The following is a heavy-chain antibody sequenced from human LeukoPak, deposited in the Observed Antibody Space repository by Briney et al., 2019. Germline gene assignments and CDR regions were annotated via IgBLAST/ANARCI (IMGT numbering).Heavy chain of an antibody. V-gene: IGHV4-34*01. D-gene: IGHD6-13*01. CDR2: INHSGST. CDR3: ARRGGSSWYAY. J-gene: IGHJ4*02. CDR1: GGSFSGYY. Sequence: PSETLSLTCAVYGGSFSGYYWSWIRQPPGKGLEWIGEINHSGSTNYNPSLKSRVTISVDTSKNQFSLKLSSVTAADTAVYYCARRGGSSWYAYWGQGTLVTVSS.